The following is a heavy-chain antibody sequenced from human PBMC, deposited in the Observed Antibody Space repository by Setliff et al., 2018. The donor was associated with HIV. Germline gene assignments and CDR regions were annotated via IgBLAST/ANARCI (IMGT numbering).Heavy chain of an antibody. V-gene: IGHV4-59*08. D-gene: IGHD3-22*01. CDR2: IHYSGST. CDR1: GGSIGGYY. Sequence: SETLSLTCTVSGGSIGGYYWSWTRQPPGKGLEWIGNIHYSGSTNYNPSLRSRVTISVDTSKNHFSLRLSSVTAADTAVYYCARGRSRYYYDGSGYYVDYWGQGTLVTVSS. CDR3: ARGRSRYYYDGSGYYVDY. J-gene: IGHJ4*02.